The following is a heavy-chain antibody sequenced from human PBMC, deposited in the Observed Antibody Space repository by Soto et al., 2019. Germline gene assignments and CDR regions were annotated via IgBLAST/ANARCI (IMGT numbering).Heavy chain of an antibody. Sequence: SETLSLTCTVSGGSVGSGGYYWAWIRQHPGKGLEWIGYIYYSGSAYNNPSLRSRVTMSLDTSKNRSSLKLSSMTAADTAVYFCARVDLGPAMVRYSFDYWGQGTQVTVSS. CDR3: ARVDLGPAMVRYSFDY. J-gene: IGHJ4*02. CDR1: GGSVGSGGYY. V-gene: IGHV4-31*03. D-gene: IGHD5-18*01. CDR2: IYYSGSA.